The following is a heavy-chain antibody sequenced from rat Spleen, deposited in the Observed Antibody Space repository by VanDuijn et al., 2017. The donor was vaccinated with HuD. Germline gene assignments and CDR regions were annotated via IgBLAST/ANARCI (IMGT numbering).Heavy chain of an antibody. V-gene: IGHV3-1*01. D-gene: IGHD1-6*01. CDR1: GYSIPNNY. J-gene: IGHJ3*01. Sequence: QLQESGPGLVKPSQSLSLTCSVTGYSIPNNYWGWFRQFPGNQMEWMAYISYSGDTGYNPSLKSRISISRDTSKNQFFLQLNSVTTEDTAAYYCARTMYTTDYYYVPFAYWGQGTLVTVSS. CDR2: ISYSGDT. CDR3: ARTMYTTDYYYVPFAY.